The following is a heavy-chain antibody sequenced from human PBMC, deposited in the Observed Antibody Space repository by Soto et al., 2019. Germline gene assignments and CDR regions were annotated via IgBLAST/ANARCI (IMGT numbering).Heavy chain of an antibody. CDR2: IYYSGST. V-gene: IGHV4-39*01. D-gene: IGHD3-3*01. Sequence: SETLSLTCTVYRSTISGTSYYWGWLRQPPEKQLVRNGRIYYSGSTYYNPSLKSRVTTSVDTSKNQFSRQLRSGTTPHTAVYYCARHPRYYDFWGGYFQQLDHGMDVWGQWTTVTVS. J-gene: IGHJ6*02. CDR3: ARHPRYYDFWGGYFQQLDHGMDV. CDR1: RSTISGTSYY.